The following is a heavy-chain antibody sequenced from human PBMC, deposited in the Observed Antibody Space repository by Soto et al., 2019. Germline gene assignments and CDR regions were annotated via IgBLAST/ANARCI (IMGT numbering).Heavy chain of an antibody. D-gene: IGHD2-2*01. CDR2: IIPYSCYT. CDR3: DREASVLIPAAQPSRFDS. CDR1: GYSXMKYG. J-gene: IGHJ4*02. V-gene: IGHV1-18*01. Sequence: SXKVSFKGFGYSXMKYGINLVRQAPGQGLEWVGWIIPYSCYTHSAQKFHGRLTLTTDTAASTAYMELMILRSDYTSIYYCDREASVLIPAAQPSRFDSWGQGTLVTVSS.